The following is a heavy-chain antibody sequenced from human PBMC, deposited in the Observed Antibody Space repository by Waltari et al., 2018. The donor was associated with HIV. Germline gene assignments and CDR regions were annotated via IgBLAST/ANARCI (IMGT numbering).Heavy chain of an antibody. V-gene: IGHV3-30*03. CDR1: GFPFRRYA. CDR3: ARTDYGHYDAFDI. D-gene: IGHD4-17*01. Sequence: QVQLVESGGGVVQPGRSLRLSCVASGFPFRRYAMHWVRQAPGKGLEWVTIISYDGRKKNYIDSVKGRFTISRDNSKNALYLQLNSLRVEDTAVYYCARTDYGHYDAFDIWGQGTMVTVSS. J-gene: IGHJ3*02. CDR2: ISYDGRKK.